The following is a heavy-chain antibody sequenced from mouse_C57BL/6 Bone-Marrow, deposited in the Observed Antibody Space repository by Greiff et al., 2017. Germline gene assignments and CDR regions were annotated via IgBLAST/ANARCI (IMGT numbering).Heavy chain of an antibody. J-gene: IGHJ2*01. CDR1: GFTFSDAW. V-gene: IGHV6-6*01. Sequence: EVKLVESGGGLVQPGGSMKLSCAASGFTFSDAWMDWVRQSPEQGLEWVAEIRNKANNHATYYAESVKGRFTISRDDSKSSVYLQMNSLRAEDTGIYYCTVYYDYDGYYFDYWGQGTTLTVSS. CDR2: IRNKANNHAT. D-gene: IGHD2-4*01. CDR3: TVYYDYDGYYFDY.